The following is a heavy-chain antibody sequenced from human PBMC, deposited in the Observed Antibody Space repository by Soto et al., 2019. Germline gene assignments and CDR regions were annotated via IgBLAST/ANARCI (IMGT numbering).Heavy chain of an antibody. V-gene: IGHV4-34*01. J-gene: IGHJ6*02. CDR2: INHSGST. D-gene: IGHD1-26*01. Sequence: QVQLQQWGAGLLKPSETLSLTCAVYGGSFSGYYWSWIRQPPGKGLEWIGEINHSGSTNYNPSLKSRVTISVDTSKNQFSLKLSSVTAADTAVYYCASRRGSYYRGDCYYGMDVWGQGTTVTVSS. CDR3: ASRRGSYYRGDCYYGMDV. CDR1: GGSFSGYY.